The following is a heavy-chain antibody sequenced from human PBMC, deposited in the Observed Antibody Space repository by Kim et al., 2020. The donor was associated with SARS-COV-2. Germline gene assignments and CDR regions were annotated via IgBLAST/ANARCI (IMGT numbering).Heavy chain of an antibody. D-gene: IGHD3-22*01. CDR2: IYYSGST. CDR1: GGSISSSSYY. V-gene: IGHV4-39*01. J-gene: IGHJ4*01. Sequence: SETLSLTCTVSGGSISSSSYYWGWIRQPPGKGLEWIGSIYYSGSTYYNPSLKSRVTISVDTSKNQFSLKLRSVTAADTAVYYCARHTYYDSSGYYYFDY. CDR3: ARHTYYDSSGYYYFDY.